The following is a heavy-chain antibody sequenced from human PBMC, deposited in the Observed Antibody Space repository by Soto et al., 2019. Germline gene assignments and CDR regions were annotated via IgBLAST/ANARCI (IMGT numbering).Heavy chain of an antibody. CDR2: IYYRGST. D-gene: IGHD6-13*01. J-gene: IGHJ6*02. Sequence: PSETLSLTCTVSGGSISGYYWSWIRQSPGKGLEYIGYIYYRGSTNYNPSLKSRVTMSVDTSRNQFSLKVNSVTAADTAVYYCARQQLQPFYYALDVWGQGTTVTVSS. V-gene: IGHV4-59*01. CDR3: ARQQLQPFYYALDV. CDR1: GGSISGYY.